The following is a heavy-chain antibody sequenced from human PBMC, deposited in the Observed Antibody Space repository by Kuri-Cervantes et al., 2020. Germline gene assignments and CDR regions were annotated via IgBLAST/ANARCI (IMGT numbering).Heavy chain of an antibody. V-gene: IGHV4-4*02. D-gene: IGHD5-24*01. CDR3: ARLRSDSYNSDY. CDR2: IYHSGSN. CDR1: GGSIRSSNW. J-gene: IGHJ4*02. Sequence: SCAVSGGSIRSSNWWSWVRQPPGQGMVWIGEIYHSGSNNYNPSLNSRVTISVDKSKNQFSLKLSSVTAADTAVYYCARLRSDSYNSDYWGQGTLVTVSS.